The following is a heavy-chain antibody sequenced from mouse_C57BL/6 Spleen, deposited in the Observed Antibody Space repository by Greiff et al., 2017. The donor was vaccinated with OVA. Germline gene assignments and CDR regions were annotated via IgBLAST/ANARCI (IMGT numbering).Heavy chain of an antibody. CDR3: ARDLGYAMDY. CDR2: INYDGSST. V-gene: IGHV5-16*01. J-gene: IGHJ4*01. D-gene: IGHD4-1*01. Sequence: EVKLMESEGGLVQPGSSMKLSCTASGFTFSDYYMAWVRQVPEKGLEWVANINYDGSSTYYLDSLKSRFIISRDNAKNILYLQMSSLKSEDTATYYCARDLGYAMDYWGQGTSVTVSS. CDR1: GFTFSDYY.